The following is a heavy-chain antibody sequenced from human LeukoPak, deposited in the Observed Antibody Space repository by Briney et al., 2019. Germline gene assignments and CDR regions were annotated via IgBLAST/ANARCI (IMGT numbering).Heavy chain of an antibody. J-gene: IGHJ4*02. V-gene: IGHV3-23*01. Sequence: PGGSLRLSCAASGFTFRSYAMYWVRQAPGKGLEWVSVISYSGDSTYYEDSVKGRFTISRDNSKNTLHLQMNSLRAEDTAVYYCARGRMAVAGSYEYWGQGTLVTVSS. D-gene: IGHD6-19*01. CDR3: ARGRMAVAGSYEY. CDR1: GFTFRSYA. CDR2: ISYSGDST.